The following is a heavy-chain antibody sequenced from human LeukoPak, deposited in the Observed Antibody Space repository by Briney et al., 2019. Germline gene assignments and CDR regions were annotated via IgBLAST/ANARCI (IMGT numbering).Heavy chain of an antibody. V-gene: IGHV4-39*02. Sequence: SGTLSLTCTVSGDSISSSSYSWGWIRQPPGKGLEWIGSFYYSGSTYYNLSLKSRVTISVDTSKNHFSLKLSSVTAADTAVYYCARRGYYDSSGYLYWGQGTLVTVAS. D-gene: IGHD3-22*01. CDR1: GDSISSSSYS. J-gene: IGHJ4*02. CDR3: ARRGYYDSSGYLY. CDR2: FYYSGST.